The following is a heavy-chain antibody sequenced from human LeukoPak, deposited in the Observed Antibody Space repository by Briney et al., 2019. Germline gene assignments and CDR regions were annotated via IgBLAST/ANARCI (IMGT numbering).Heavy chain of an antibody. D-gene: IGHD3-22*01. CDR3: AKGWAQYYYDSSGYSENYYMDV. CDR1: GFTFSSYG. CDR2: IWYDGSNK. V-gene: IGHV3-33*06. J-gene: IGHJ6*03. Sequence: GGSLRLSCAASGFTFSSYGMHWVRQAPGKVLEWVAVIWYDGSNKYYADSVKGRFTISRDNSKNTLYLQMNSLRAEDTAVYYCAKGWAQYYYDSSGYSENYYMDVWGKGTMVTVSS.